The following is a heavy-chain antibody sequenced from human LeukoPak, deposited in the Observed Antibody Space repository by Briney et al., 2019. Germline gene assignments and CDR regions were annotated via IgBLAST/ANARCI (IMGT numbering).Heavy chain of an antibody. CDR2: IYPGDSDT. J-gene: IGHJ6*03. V-gene: IGHV5-51*01. CDR3: ARLSGYGLHYYYYMDV. Sequence: GESLKISCKGSGYSFTSYWIGWVRQMPGKGLEWMGIIYPGDSDTRYSPSFQGQVTISADKSIGTAYLQWSSLKAADTAVYYCARLSGYGLHYYYYMDVWGKGTTVTVSS. D-gene: IGHD5-12*01. CDR1: GYSFTSYW.